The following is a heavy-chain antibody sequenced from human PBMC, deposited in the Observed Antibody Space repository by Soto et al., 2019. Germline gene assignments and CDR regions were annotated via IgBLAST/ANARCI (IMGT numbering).Heavy chain of an antibody. J-gene: IGHJ4*02. CDR3: AKVSRKGSAIDFDY. CDR2: VNPNNGDT. CDR1: GYTFSNYD. D-gene: IGHD3-10*01. Sequence: QVQLVQSGAELKKPGASVKVSCKASGYTFSNYDMNWVRQATGQGPEWIGWVNPNNGDTGYAQKFHGRVTLTTDISTTTAYMELTSVRSEATAIYYCAKVSRKGSAIDFDYWGQGTLITVSS. V-gene: IGHV1-8*01.